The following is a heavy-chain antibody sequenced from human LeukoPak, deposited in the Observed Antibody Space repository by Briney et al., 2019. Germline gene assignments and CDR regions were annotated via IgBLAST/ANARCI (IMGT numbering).Heavy chain of an antibody. D-gene: IGHD6-6*01. V-gene: IGHV3-23*01. CDR2: ISGSGDTT. J-gene: IGHJ4*02. Sequence: GGSLRLSCAASGFTFSTYAMSWVRQAPRKGLEWVSAISGSGDTTYYADSVKGRFTISRDNSKNTLFLQMNSLRAEDTAVYYCAKTGARHSSSSNFDYWGQGTLVTVSS. CDR1: GFTFSTYA. CDR3: AKTGARHSSSSNFDY.